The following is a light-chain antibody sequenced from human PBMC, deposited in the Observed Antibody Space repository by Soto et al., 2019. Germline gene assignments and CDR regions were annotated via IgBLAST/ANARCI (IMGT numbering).Light chain of an antibody. CDR2: GNS. V-gene: IGLV1-40*01. CDR1: SSNIGAGYD. CDR3: QSYDSSLSGSV. J-gene: IGLJ2*01. Sequence: QSVLTQPPSVSWAPGQRVTISCTGISSNIGAGYDVHWYQQLPGTAPKLLIYGNSNRPSGVPDRFSGSKSGTSASLAITGLQAEDEADYYCQSYDSSLSGSVFGGGTKLTVL.